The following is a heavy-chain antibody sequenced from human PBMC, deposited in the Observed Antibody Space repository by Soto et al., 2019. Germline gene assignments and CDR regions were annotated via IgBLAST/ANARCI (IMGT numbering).Heavy chain of an antibody. CDR1: GFTFSSYG. V-gene: IGHV3-33*01. Sequence: GGSLRLSCAASGFTFSSYGMHWVRQAPGKGLEWVAVIWYDGSNKYYADSVKGRFTISRDNSKNTLYLQMNSLRAEDTAVYYCARDYYDSSGYYRIDYWGQGTLVTVSS. CDR2: IWYDGSNK. J-gene: IGHJ4*02. D-gene: IGHD3-22*01. CDR3: ARDYYDSSGYYRIDY.